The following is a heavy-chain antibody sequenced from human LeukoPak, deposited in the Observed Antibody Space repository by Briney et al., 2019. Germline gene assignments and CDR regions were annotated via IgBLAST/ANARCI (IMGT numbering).Heavy chain of an antibody. D-gene: IGHD6-13*01. J-gene: IGHJ4*02. CDR1: GGSLHGYY. Sequence: PSETLSLTCTVSGGSLHGYYWSWIRQPPGKGLEWVGFIYYSGSTNYNPSLKSRVTISVDTSKNQFSLKLTSVTAADTAVYYCARSGGYSSSWYFDFWGQGTLVTVSS. CDR3: ARSGGYSSSWYFDF. V-gene: IGHV4-59*01. CDR2: IYYSGST.